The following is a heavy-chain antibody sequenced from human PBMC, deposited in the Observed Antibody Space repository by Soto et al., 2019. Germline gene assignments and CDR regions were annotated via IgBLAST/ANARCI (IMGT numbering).Heavy chain of an antibody. V-gene: IGHV1-18*01. D-gene: IGHD3-10*01. Sequence: QLVQSGGEVKEPGASVQVSCKASGYTFNNYGITWVRQAPGQGLEWLGWISVYNGNKNYAKKVQGRVSMNADTSTSTAHMELRSLQSDDTAVYFCARVAITLIRGLKVDFYNMHVWGQGTTVTVSS. CDR1: GYTFNNYG. CDR3: ARVAITLIRGLKVDFYNMHV. J-gene: IGHJ6*02. CDR2: ISVYNGNK.